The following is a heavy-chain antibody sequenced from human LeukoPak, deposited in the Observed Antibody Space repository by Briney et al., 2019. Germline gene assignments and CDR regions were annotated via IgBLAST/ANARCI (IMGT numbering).Heavy chain of an antibody. D-gene: IGHD3-3*01. CDR3: ARGRRQTYYDFWSGYYPPLYYMDV. CDR1: GYTFTSYD. V-gene: IGHV1-8*03. CDR2: MNPNSGNT. Sequence: ASVKVSCKASGYTFTSYDINWVRQATGQGLEWMGWMNPNSGNTGYAQRFQGRVTITRNTSISTAYMELSSLRSEDTAVYYCARGRRQTYYDFWSGYYPPLYYMDVWGKGTTVTVSS. J-gene: IGHJ6*03.